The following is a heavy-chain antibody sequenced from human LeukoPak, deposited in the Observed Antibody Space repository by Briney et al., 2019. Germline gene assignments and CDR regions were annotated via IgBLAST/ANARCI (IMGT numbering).Heavy chain of an antibody. J-gene: IGHJ5*02. CDR1: GGSISSSSFY. CDR3: ARQAHTSGQGLRNNWLDP. D-gene: IGHD6-19*01. V-gene: IGHV4-39*01. Sequence: PSETLSLTCTVSGGSISSSSFYWGWIRQPPGKGLEWIGTIFYSGSTYYNPSLKSRVTMSVDTSKNQFSPRLSPVTAADTAVYYCARQAHTSGQGLRNNWLDPWGQGSLVTVSS. CDR2: IFYSGST.